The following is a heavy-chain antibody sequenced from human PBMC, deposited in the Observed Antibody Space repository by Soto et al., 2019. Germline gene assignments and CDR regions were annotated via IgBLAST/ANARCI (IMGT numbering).Heavy chain of an antibody. J-gene: IGHJ4*02. V-gene: IGHV4-39*01. Sequence: QLQLQESGPGLVKPSETLSLTCTVSGGSISSSSYYWGWIRQPPGKGLEWIGSIYYSGSTYYNPSLKSRVTISVDKSKNQFSLKLSSVTTADTAVYYCARPTVTLIDYWGQGTLVTVSS. D-gene: IGHD4-17*01. CDR3: ARPTVTLIDY. CDR2: IYYSGST. CDR1: GGSISSSSYY.